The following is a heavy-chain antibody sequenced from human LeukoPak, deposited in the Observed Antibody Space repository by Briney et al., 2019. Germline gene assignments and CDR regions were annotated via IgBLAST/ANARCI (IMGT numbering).Heavy chain of an antibody. CDR3: ARAARLLYGGNSRGDI. D-gene: IGHD4-23*01. CDR1: GGSISSSSYY. CDR2: IYYSGST. V-gene: IGHV4-39*07. Sequence: SETLSLTCTVSGGSISSSSYYWGWIRQPPGKGLEWIGTIYYSGSTNYNPSLKSRVTISVDTSKNQFSLKLSSVTAADTAVYYCARAARLLYGGNSRGDIWGQGTMVTVSS. J-gene: IGHJ3*02.